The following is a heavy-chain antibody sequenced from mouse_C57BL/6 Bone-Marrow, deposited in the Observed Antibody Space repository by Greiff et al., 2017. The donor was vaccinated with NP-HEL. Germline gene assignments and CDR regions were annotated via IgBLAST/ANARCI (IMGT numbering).Heavy chain of an antibody. J-gene: IGHJ1*03. CDR1: GYTFTEYT. CDR2: FYPGSGSI. D-gene: IGHD2-5*01. CDR3: ARHEVNYYSNRWYFDV. Sequence: QVQLKQSGAELVKPGASVKLSCKASGYTFTEYTIHWVKQRSGQGLEWIGWFYPGSGSIKYNEKFKDKATLTADKSSSTVYMELSRLTSEDSAVYFCARHEVNYYSNRWYFDVWGTGTTVTVSS. V-gene: IGHV1-62-2*01.